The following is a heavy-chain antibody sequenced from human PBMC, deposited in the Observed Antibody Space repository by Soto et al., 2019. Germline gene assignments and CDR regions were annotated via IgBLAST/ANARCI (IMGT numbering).Heavy chain of an antibody. CDR2: IYSGGNT. CDR1: GFTVSSYY. CDR3: AREVAAAGTGYLQH. Sequence: EVQLVESGGGLIQPGGSLRLSCAASGFTVSSYYMSWVRQVPGKGLEWVSVIYSGGNTYYADSVKGRFIISRDNFKNTLYLQMNSLRAEDTAVYYCAREVAAAGTGYLQHWGQGTLVTVSS. D-gene: IGHD6-13*01. J-gene: IGHJ1*01. V-gene: IGHV3-53*01.